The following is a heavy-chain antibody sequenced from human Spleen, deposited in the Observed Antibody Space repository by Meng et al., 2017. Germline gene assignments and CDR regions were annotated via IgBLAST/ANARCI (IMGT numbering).Heavy chain of an antibody. CDR2: INHSGTT. D-gene: IGHD3-3*01. CDR1: GASFSGYY. CDR3: AVKDYTFWSGYSSYY. V-gene: IGHV4-34*01. Sequence: QVQLQQWGAGLLKPSETLSLTCAVSGASFSGYYWSWIRQPPGKGLEWIGDINHSGTTNYNPSLKGRVTISVGTSRGQFSLTLRSVAAADTAVYYCAVKDYTFWSGYSSYYWGQGTLVTVSS. J-gene: IGHJ4*02.